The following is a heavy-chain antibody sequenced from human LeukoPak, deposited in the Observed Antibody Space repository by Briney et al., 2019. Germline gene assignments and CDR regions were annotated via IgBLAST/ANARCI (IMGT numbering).Heavy chain of an antibody. Sequence: ASVKVSCKTSGYTFTDYYLHWVRQAPGRGLEWMGRIDPSSGGTNYAQKFQVRVTVTRDTSISTVYMELSGLRSDDTAVYYCARVPGPYTTSRFDYWGQGTLVTVSS. CDR3: ARVPGPYTTSRFDY. J-gene: IGHJ4*02. D-gene: IGHD6-13*01. V-gene: IGHV1-2*02. CDR2: IDPSSGGT. CDR1: GYTFTDYY.